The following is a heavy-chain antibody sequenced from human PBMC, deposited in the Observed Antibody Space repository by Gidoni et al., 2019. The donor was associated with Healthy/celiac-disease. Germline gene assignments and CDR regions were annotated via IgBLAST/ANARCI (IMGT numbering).Heavy chain of an antibody. CDR1: GYTCTGYY. CDR3: ARDRFITMVRGVIGY. Sequence: QVQLVQSGAEVNKPGASVKVSCNASGYTCTGYYMHWVRQAPGQGLEWMGWINPNSGGTNYAQKFQGRVTMTRDTSISTAYMELSRLRSDDTAVYYCARDRFITMVRGVIGYWGQGTLVTVSS. V-gene: IGHV1-2*02. J-gene: IGHJ4*02. D-gene: IGHD3-10*01. CDR2: INPNSGGT.